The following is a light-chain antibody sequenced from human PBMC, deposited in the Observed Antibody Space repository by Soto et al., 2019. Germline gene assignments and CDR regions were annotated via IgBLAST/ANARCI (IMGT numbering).Light chain of an antibody. V-gene: IGLV2-11*01. CDR2: DXX. Sequence: QSALTQPRSVSGSPGQSVTISCTGTSSDVGGYNYVSWYQQHPGKAPKLMIYDXXXXXXXXXXXXXXSKSGNTASLTISXXXAEDEADYYCCSYAGSYTSVVFGGGTKLTVL. CDR1: SSDVGGYNY. J-gene: IGLJ2*01. CDR3: CSYAGSYTSVV.